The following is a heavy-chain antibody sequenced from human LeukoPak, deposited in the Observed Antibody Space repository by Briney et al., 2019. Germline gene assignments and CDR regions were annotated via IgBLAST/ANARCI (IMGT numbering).Heavy chain of an antibody. CDR3: TKELHVAVAVADYYYFYMDV. J-gene: IGHJ6*03. Sequence: GGSLRLSCAASGFAFSNFAMGWVRQSPGKGLEWLSTINGGGNTTFYSDSVKGRFTISRDNSKNTLYLHMDSLRPDDTATYYCTKELHVAVAVADYYYFYMDVRGRGTAVTVSS. D-gene: IGHD6-19*01. CDR2: INGGGNTT. CDR1: GFAFSNFA. V-gene: IGHV3-23*01.